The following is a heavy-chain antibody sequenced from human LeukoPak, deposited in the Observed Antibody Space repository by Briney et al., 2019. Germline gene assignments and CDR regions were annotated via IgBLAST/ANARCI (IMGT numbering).Heavy chain of an antibody. D-gene: IGHD2-21*02. CDR2: IYYSGST. Sequence: SETLSLTCTVSGGSISSSSYYWGWIRQPPGKGLEWIGSIYYSGSTNYNPSLKSRVTISVDTSKNQFSLKLSSVTAADTAVYYCARGVVPWGGGDRKRSEGGVYYYYGMDVWGQGTTVTVSS. CDR1: GGSISSSSYY. J-gene: IGHJ6*02. CDR3: ARGVVPWGGGDRKRSEGGVYYYYGMDV. V-gene: IGHV4-39*07.